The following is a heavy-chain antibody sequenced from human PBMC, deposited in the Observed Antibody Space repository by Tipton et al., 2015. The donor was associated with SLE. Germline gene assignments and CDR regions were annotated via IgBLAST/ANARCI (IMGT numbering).Heavy chain of an antibody. CDR3: AKDSCREYGSSDDAFDI. J-gene: IGHJ3*02. V-gene: IGHV3-23*01. CDR1: GFTFSSYA. CDR2: ISGSGGST. Sequence: SLRLSCAASGFTFSSYAMSWVRQAPGKGLEWVSAISGSGGSTYYADSVKGRFTISRDNSKNTLYLQMNSLRAEDTAVYYCAKDSCREYGSSDDAFDIWGQGTMGTVSS. D-gene: IGHD6-6*01.